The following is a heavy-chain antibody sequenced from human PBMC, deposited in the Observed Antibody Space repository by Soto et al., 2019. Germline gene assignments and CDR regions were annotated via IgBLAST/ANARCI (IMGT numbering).Heavy chain of an antibody. CDR3: ARDFSTVTNDYYYYYMDV. V-gene: IGHV4-59*01. J-gene: IGHJ6*03. CDR1: GGSISSYY. D-gene: IGHD4-4*01. Sequence: QVQLQESGPGLVKPSETLSLTCTVSGGSISSYYWSWIRQPPGKGLEWIGYIYYSGSTNYNPSLKSRVTISVDTSKNQFSLKLSSVTAADTAVYYCARDFSTVTNDYYYYYMDVWGKGTTVTVSS. CDR2: IYYSGST.